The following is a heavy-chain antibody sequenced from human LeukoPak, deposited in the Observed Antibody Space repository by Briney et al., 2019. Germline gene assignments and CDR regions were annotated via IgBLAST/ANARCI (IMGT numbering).Heavy chain of an antibody. CDR1: GFTFSDYY. Sequence: SLRLSCAASGFTFSDYYMSWIRQAPGKGLEWVSYISSSGSTIYYADSVKGRFTISRDNAKNSLYLQMNSLRAEDTAVYYCARVQQSGYYDSSGYKGYYYYYGMDVWGQGTTVTVSS. J-gene: IGHJ6*02. D-gene: IGHD3-22*01. CDR2: ISSSGSTI. CDR3: ARVQQSGYYDSSGYKGYYYYYGMDV. V-gene: IGHV3-11*01.